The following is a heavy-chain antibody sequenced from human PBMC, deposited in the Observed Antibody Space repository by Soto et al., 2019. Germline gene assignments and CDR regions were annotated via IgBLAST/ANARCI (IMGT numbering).Heavy chain of an antibody. D-gene: IGHD2-8*01. CDR3: TRLMGTSFEV. Sequence: PGGSLRLSCAASGFTFSDHHMDWVRQAPGKGLEWVGRARNKANSYTTACAASVKGRFTISRDDSKNSLSLQMNSLKTEDTAVYFSTRLMGTSFEVWGQGTLVTVSS. J-gene: IGHJ4*02. CDR2: ARNKANSYTT. V-gene: IGHV3-72*01. CDR1: GFTFSDHH.